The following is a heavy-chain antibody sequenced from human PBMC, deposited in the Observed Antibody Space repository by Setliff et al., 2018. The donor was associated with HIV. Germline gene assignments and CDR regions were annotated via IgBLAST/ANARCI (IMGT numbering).Heavy chain of an antibody. V-gene: IGHV4-39*01. CDR2: IDYSGNT. J-gene: IGHJ5*01. D-gene: IGHD3-16*01. CDR1: GGSISSYY. CDR3: ARHRYRFGIDS. Sequence: SETLSLTCTVSGGSISSYYWAWIRQPPGKGLEWIGTIDYSGNTYYNASLRSRAIISGDMSKNQFSLNLNSVTASETAVYYCARHRYRFGIDSWGQGALVTVSS.